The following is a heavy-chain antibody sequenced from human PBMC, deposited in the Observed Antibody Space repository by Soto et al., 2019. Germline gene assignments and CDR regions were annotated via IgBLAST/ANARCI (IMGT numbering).Heavy chain of an antibody. CDR2: IFFNGST. Sequence: SETLSVTWSVAGGSGNGVSYYCNWIRQPPGEGLEWIGYIFFNGSTAYNPSLKSRVTMSVDTSKNHFSLRLTSVTAGDTAVYYCARGSFYDYWGGPLWGRGILVTVSS. CDR1: GGSGNGVSYY. D-gene: IGHD3-3*01. CDR3: ARGSFYDYWGGPL. J-gene: IGHJ4*02. V-gene: IGHV4-61*03.